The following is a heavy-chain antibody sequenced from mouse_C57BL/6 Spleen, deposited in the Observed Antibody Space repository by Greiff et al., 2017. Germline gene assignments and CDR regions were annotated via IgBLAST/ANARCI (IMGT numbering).Heavy chain of an antibody. J-gene: IGHJ4*01. Sequence: ESGPGLVKPSQSLSLTCSVTGYSITSGYYWNWIRQFPGNKLEWMGYISYDGSNNYNPSLKNRISITRDTSKNQFFLKLNSVTTEDTATYYCARDYDSSYDYAMDYWGQGTSVTVSS. V-gene: IGHV3-6*01. CDR1: GYSITSGYY. CDR2: ISYDGSN. CDR3: ARDYDSSYDYAMDY. D-gene: IGHD1-1*01.